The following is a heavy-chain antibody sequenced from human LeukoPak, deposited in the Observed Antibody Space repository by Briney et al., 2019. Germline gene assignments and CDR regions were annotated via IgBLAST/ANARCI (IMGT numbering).Heavy chain of an antibody. D-gene: IGHD2-8*01. CDR2: ISGSGDGT. Sequence: GGSLRLSCAASGFTFNSYARSWVRQAPGKGLEWGSAISGSGDGTYYADSVKGRFTIARANSKNTMYLQMSGLRAEDTAVYYCAKEPSYCTNGVCYSRVFDRWGQGTLVTVSS. CDR1: GFTFNSYA. V-gene: IGHV3-23*01. J-gene: IGHJ5*02. CDR3: AKEPSYCTNGVCYSRVFDR.